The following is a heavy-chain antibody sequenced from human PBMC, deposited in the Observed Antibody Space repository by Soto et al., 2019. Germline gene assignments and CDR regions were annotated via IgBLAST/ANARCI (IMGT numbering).Heavy chain of an antibody. CDR2: IIPIFGTA. V-gene: IGHV1-69*12. CDR3: ARDSREWQRIGYFQH. Sequence: QVQLVQSGAEVKKPGSSVKVSCKASGGTFSSYAISWVRQAPGQGLEWMGGIIPIFGTANYAQKFQGRVTIXXDXSXXTAYMELSSLRAEDTAVYYCARDSREWQRIGYFQHWGQGTLVTVSS. J-gene: IGHJ1*01. D-gene: IGHD1-1*01. CDR1: GGTFSSYA.